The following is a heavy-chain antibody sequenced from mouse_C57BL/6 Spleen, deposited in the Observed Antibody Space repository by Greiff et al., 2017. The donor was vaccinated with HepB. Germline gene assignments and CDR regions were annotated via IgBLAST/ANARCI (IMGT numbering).Heavy chain of an antibody. CDR3: ARSDYYGSSMAY. D-gene: IGHD1-1*01. Sequence: VQLQQSGPELVKPGASVKISCKASGYAFSSSWMNWVKQRPGKGLEWIGRIYPGDGDTNYNGKLKGKATLTANKSSSTAYMQLSSLTSEDSAVYFCARSDYYGSSMAYWGQGTLVTVSA. J-gene: IGHJ3*01. V-gene: IGHV1-82*01. CDR1: GYAFSSSW. CDR2: IYPGDGDT.